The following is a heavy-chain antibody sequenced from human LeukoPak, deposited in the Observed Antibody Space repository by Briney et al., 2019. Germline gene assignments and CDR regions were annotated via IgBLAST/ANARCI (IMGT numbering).Heavy chain of an antibody. V-gene: IGHV3-21*01. D-gene: IGHD6-13*01. CDR2: ISSSSSYI. CDR3: ARYSSSWYDY. J-gene: IGHJ4*02. CDR1: GFTFSSCS. Sequence: GGSLRLSCAASGFTFSSCSMSWVRQAPGKGLEWVSSISSSSSYIYYADSVKGRFTISRDNAKNSLYLQMNSLRAEDTAVYYCARYSSSWYDYWGQGTLVTVSS.